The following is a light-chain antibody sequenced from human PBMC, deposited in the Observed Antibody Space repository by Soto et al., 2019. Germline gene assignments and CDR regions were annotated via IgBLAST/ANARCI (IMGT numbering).Light chain of an antibody. CDR1: SGSVSTNYY. CDR3: VLHMGSGIGV. V-gene: IGLV8-61*01. CDR2: STN. J-gene: IGLJ3*02. Sequence: QTVVTQEPSFSVSPGGTVTLTCGLRSGSVSTNYYPSWFQQTPGQAPRTLIYSTNTRSSGVPDRFSGSILGNKAALTITGAQADDESNYYCVLHMGSGIGVFGGGTKLTVL.